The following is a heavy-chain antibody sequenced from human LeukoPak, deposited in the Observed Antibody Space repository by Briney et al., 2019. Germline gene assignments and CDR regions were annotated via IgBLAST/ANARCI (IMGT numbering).Heavy chain of an antibody. J-gene: IGHJ4*02. D-gene: IGHD1-26*01. CDR2: IYYSGST. CDR3: ARPGDEWELIF. V-gene: IGHV4-39*01. Sequence: SETLSLTCTVSGGSISSSSYYWGWIRQPPGKGLEWIGSIYYSGSTYYNPSLKSRVTISVDTSKNQFSLKLSSVTAADTAVYYCARPGDEWELIFWGQGTLVTVSS. CDR1: GGSISSSSYY.